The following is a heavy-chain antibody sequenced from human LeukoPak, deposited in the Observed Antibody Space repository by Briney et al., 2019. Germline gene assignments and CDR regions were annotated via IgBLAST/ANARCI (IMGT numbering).Heavy chain of an antibody. J-gene: IGHJ4*02. CDR2: VKSDGTAT. CDR1: GFTFSSHL. CDR3: VRKFATGD. V-gene: IGHV3-74*01. Sequence: GGSLRLSCAASGFTFSSHLMHWVRLAQGTGLVWVSSVKSDGTATNYADSVKGRFTISRDNAKNTLYLQMNSLRVEDTAVYYCVRKFATGDWGQGTLVTVSS. D-gene: IGHD1-14*01.